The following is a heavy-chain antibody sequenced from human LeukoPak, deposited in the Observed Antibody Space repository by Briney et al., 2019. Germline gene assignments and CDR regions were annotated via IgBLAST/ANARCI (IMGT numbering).Heavy chain of an antibody. D-gene: IGHD2-21*01. Sequence: GASVKVSCKASGYTFTSYYMHWVRQAPGQGLEWMGIINPSGGSTSYAQKFQGRVTMTRDTSTSTVYMELSSLRSEDTAVYYCAKDLEYCGVDCYTSHHYYYYYYMDVWGKGTTVTVSS. CDR2: INPSGGST. CDR1: GYTFTSYY. CDR3: AKDLEYCGVDCYTSHHYYYYYYMDV. J-gene: IGHJ6*03. V-gene: IGHV1-46*03.